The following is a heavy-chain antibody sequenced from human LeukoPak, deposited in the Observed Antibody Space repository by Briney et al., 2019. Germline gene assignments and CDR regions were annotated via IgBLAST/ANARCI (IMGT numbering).Heavy chain of an antibody. J-gene: IGHJ4*02. V-gene: IGHV3-30-3*01. CDR2: LSYDGNYE. CDR3: AKVGTNFLRYHFDS. Sequence: PGTSLRLSCAASGFNFGTYAMHWVRQAPGKGLEWVAVLSYDGNYEYYADSVKGRFTISRDNSKNTLYLQMNSLSAEDTAVYYCAKVGTNFLRYHFDSWGRGTLVTVSS. CDR1: GFNFGTYA. D-gene: IGHD1-1*01.